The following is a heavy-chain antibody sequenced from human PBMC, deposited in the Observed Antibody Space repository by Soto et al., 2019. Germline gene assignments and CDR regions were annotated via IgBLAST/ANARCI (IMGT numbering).Heavy chain of an antibody. CDR3: ARVDGDYFDY. Sequence: QVQLQEPGPGLVKPSETLSLTCTVSGDSISSGGYYWSWIRQPPGKGLEWIGCIYNRGSTSYNPSLKSRVSISVDTSENQFALKLSSVTAADTAVYYCARVDGDYFDYWGQGTLVTVSS. CDR1: GDSISSGGYY. CDR2: IYNRGST. V-gene: IGHV4-31*03. D-gene: IGHD4-17*01. J-gene: IGHJ4*02.